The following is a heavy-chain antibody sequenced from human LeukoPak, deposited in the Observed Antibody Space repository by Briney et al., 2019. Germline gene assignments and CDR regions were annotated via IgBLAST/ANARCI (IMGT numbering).Heavy chain of an antibody. J-gene: IGHJ5*01. Sequence: PGGSLRLSCAASGFTFSSYAMHWVRQAPGKGLEWVAVISYDGSNKYYADSVKGRFTISRDNSKNTLSLRMNSLRAEDTAVYYCARGTTSSWYDSWGQGTLVTVSS. CDR1: GFTFSSYA. D-gene: IGHD2-2*01. CDR2: ISYDGSNK. V-gene: IGHV3-30-3*01. CDR3: ARGTTSSWYDS.